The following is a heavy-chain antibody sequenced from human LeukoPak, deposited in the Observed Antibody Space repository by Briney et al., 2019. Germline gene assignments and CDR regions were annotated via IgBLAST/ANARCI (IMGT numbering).Heavy chain of an antibody. Sequence: ASVTVSCKVSGYTLTGLSMHWVRQAPGKGLEWMGGFYPEDGETIYAQKFQGRVTMTEDTSTDAAYMELSSLRSEDTAVYYCATARMVRGEDGMDVWGKGTTVTVSS. V-gene: IGHV1-24*01. CDR2: FYPEDGET. D-gene: IGHD3-10*01. J-gene: IGHJ6*04. CDR3: ATARMVRGEDGMDV. CDR1: GYTLTGLS.